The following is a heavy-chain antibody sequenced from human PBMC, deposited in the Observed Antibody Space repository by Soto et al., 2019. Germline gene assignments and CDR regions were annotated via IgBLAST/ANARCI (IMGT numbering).Heavy chain of an antibody. D-gene: IGHD3-10*01. CDR2: ISSTSSYM. V-gene: IGHV3-21*01. CDR1: GFTFSSYS. J-gene: IGHJ6*02. CDR3: ARGYGSGSYQFAYGMDV. Sequence: EVQLVESGGGLVKPGGSLRLACAASGFTFSSYSMNWVRQAPGKGLEWVSSISSTSSYMYYADPVKGRFSISRDNAKNSLYLQMNSLRAEDTAVYYCARGYGSGSYQFAYGMDVWGQGTTVTVSS.